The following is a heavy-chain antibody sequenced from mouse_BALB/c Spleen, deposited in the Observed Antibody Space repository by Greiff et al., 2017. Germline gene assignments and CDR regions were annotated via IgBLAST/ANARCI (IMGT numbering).Heavy chain of an antibody. CDR1: GYSITSDYA. V-gene: IGHV3-2*02. D-gene: IGHD2-1*01. CDR3: AKVPLYYGNSWFAY. Sequence: EVKLMESGPGLVKPSQSLSLTCTVTGYSITSDYAWNWIRQFPGNKLEWMGYISYSGSTSYNPSLKSRISITRDTSKNQFFLQLNSVTTEDTATYYCAKVPLYYGNSWFAYWGQGTLVTVSA. CDR2: ISYSGST. J-gene: IGHJ3*01.